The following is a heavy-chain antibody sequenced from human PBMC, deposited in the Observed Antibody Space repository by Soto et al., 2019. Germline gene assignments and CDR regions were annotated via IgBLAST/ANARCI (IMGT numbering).Heavy chain of an antibody. Sequence: QVQLVESGGGVVQPGRSLRLSCAASGFTFSSYGMHWVRQAPGKGLEWVAVISYDGINKYYVDSVKGRFTISRDNSKNTLYLQMNSLRAEDTAVYYCVKDQFNVYYDSGSLPGDYWGQGILVTVSS. CDR2: ISYDGINK. D-gene: IGHD3-10*01. CDR3: VKDQFNVYYDSGSLPGDY. CDR1: GFTFSSYG. V-gene: IGHV3-30*18. J-gene: IGHJ4*02.